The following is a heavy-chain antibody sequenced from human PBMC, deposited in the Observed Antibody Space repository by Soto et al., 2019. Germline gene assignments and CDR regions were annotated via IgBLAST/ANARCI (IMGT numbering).Heavy chain of an antibody. D-gene: IGHD3-22*01. Sequence: AVKVSCKASGGTFSSYAISWVRQAPGQGLEWMGGIIPIFGTANYAQKFQGRVTITADESTSTAYMELSSLRSEDTAVYYCARWEYYYDSSGPYGGWFDPWGQGTLVTVSS. V-gene: IGHV1-69*13. J-gene: IGHJ5*02. CDR3: ARWEYYYDSSGPYGGWFDP. CDR1: GGTFSSYA. CDR2: IIPIFGTA.